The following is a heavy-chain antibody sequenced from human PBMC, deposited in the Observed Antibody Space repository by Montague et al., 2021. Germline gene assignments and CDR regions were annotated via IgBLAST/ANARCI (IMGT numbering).Heavy chain of an antibody. D-gene: IGHD7-27*01. Sequence: SLRLSCPASGFTFSSYVMHWVRQAPGKGLVWVSRISHDGTVTTYADSVKGRFTISRDNAKNTLFLQMNSLRAEDTAVYYCTRDVNWDLFDYWGQGALVTVSS. CDR3: TRDVNWDLFDY. CDR1: GFTFSSYV. CDR2: ISHDGTVT. V-gene: IGHV3-74*01. J-gene: IGHJ4*02.